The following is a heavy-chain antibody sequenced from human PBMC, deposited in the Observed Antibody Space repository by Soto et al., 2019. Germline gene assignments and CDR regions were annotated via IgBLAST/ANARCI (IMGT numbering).Heavy chain of an antibody. Sequence: QVQMVESGGGVVQPGRSLSLSCTACGFTFSSYGMHWVRQAPGKGMEWVAVIWYDGSNKYYADSVKGRFTISRYNSKTTLYLQMNSLRAADTAVYYCARTPDYYDSSGYYDPFDYWGQGTLVTVAS. J-gene: IGHJ4*02. D-gene: IGHD3-22*01. CDR1: GFTFSSYG. CDR3: ARTPDYYDSSGYYDPFDY. V-gene: IGHV3-33*01. CDR2: IWYDGSNK.